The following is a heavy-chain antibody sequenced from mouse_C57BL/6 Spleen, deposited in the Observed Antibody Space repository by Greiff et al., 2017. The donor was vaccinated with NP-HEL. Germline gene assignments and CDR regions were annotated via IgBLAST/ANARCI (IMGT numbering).Heavy chain of an antibody. CDR2: IYPSDSET. J-gene: IGHJ1*03. D-gene: IGHD1-1*01. CDR3: ARGRELLRYWYFDV. Sequence: VQLQQPGAELVRPGSSVKLSCKASGYTFTSYWMDWVKQRPGQGLEWIGNIYPSDSETHYNQKFKDKATLTVDKSSSTAYMQLSSLTSEDSAVYYCARGRELLRYWYFDVWGTGTTVTVSS. V-gene: IGHV1-61*01. CDR1: GYTFTSYW.